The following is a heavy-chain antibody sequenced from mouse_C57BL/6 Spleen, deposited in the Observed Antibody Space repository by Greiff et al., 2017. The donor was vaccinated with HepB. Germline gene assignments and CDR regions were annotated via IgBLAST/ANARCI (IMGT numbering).Heavy chain of an antibody. CDR1: GFTFTDYY. CDR3: ARYGNGYAMDY. J-gene: IGHJ4*01. CDR2: IRNKANGYTT. V-gene: IGHV7-3*01. Sequence: DVHLVESGGGLVQPGGSLSLSCAASGFTFTDYYMSWVRQPPGKALEWLGFIRNKANGYTTEYSASVKGRFTISRDNSQSILYLQMNALRAEDSATYYCARYGNGYAMDYWGQGTSVTVSS. D-gene: IGHD2-1*01.